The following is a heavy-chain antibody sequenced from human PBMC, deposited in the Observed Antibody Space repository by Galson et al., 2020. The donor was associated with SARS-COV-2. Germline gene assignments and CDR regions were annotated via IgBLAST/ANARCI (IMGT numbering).Heavy chain of an antibody. CDR2: INPDSGDT. CDR1: GYTFTGYY. D-gene: IGHD3-10*01. J-gene: IGHJ4*02. V-gene: IGHV1-2*02. CDR3: ARGGGPTVRGLVHLDY. Sequence: GESLKISCKASGYTFTGYYIHWVRRAPRQGLEWLGWINPDSGDTDSAQKFQGRVTMTRDSSIYTAYMDLGGLRSDDTAIYYCARGGGPTVRGLVHLDYWGQGTPVTVSS.